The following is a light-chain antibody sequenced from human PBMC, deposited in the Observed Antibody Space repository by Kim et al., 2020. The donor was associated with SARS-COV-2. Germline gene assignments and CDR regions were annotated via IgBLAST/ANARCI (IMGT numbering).Light chain of an antibody. CDR3: NYRDSSGNHPGYV. CDR2: GKN. J-gene: IGLJ1*01. Sequence: SSELTQDPAVSVALGQTVRITCQGDSLRSYYASWYQQKPGQAPVLVIYGKNNRPSGIPDRFSGSSSGNTTSLTITGAQAEDEADYYCNYRDSSGNHPGYV. CDR1: SLRSYY. V-gene: IGLV3-19*01.